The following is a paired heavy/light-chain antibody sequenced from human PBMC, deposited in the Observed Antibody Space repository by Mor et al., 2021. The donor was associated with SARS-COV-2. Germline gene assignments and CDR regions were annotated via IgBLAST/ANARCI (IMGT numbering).Heavy chain of an antibody. J-gene: IGHJ4*02. Sequence: QLQLQESGPGLVKPSETLSLTCIVSGGSISNSDYYWGWIRQSPGNGLEWIGTIYYSGSTWYNPSLKSRVTVSVDTSKNHFSLKLTSVTAADTAVYYCARHVAMVATGFDYWGQGTLVTVSS. CDR1: GGSISNSDYY. V-gene: IGHV4-39*01. D-gene: IGHD5-12*01. CDR2: IYYSGST. CDR3: ARHVAMVATGFDY.
Light chain of an antibody. J-gene: IGLJ2*01. CDR3: CSYAGTYTHVA. CDR1: SSDVGGYNY. Sequence: QSALTQPRSVSGSPGQSVTISCTGSSSDVGGYNYVSWYQQHPGKVPKVIIYDVAKRPSGVPDRFSGSKSGNTASLTISGLQAEDEADYYCCSYAGTYTHVAFGGGTKVTVL. V-gene: IGLV2-11*01. CDR2: DVA.